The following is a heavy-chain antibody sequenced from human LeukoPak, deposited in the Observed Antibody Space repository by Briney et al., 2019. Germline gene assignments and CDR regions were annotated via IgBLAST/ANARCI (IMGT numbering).Heavy chain of an antibody. CDR2: ISYDGSNK. V-gene: IGHV3-30*03. CDR3: ARASIRNAFNI. J-gene: IGHJ3*02. D-gene: IGHD5-24*01. Sequence: GGSLRLSCAASGFTFSSYGMHWVRQAPGKGLEWVAVISYDGSNKYYADSVKGRFTISRDNSKNRLFLQMNSLRVEDTAVYFCARASIRNAFNIWGQGTMVTVS. CDR1: GFTFSSYG.